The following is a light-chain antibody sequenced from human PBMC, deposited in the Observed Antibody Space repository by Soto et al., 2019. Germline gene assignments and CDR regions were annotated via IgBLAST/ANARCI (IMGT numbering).Light chain of an antibody. CDR2: DAS. CDR1: QSVSSY. V-gene: IGKV3-11*01. CDR3: QQRSNWPRT. J-gene: IGKJ1*01. Sequence: EIVLTQSPATLSLSPGERATLSCRARQSVSSYLAWYQQKPGQAPRLLLFDASNRATGIPARFSGSGSGTDFTLTISSLEPEDFAVYYGQQRSNWPRTFVQGTKVEIK.